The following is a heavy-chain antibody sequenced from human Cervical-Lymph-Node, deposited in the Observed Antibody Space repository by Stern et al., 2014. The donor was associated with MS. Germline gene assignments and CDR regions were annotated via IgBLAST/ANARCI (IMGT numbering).Heavy chain of an antibody. CDR1: GGSISSSSYY. CDR3: ARRSSSWYYFDY. V-gene: IGHV4-39*01. Sequence: QVQLQESGPGLVKPSETLSLTCTVSGGSISSSSYYWGWIRQPPGKGLEWIGSIYYSGSTYYNPSLKSRVTISVDTSKNQFSLKLSSVTAADTAVYYCARRSSSWYYFDYWGQGTLVTVSS. D-gene: IGHD6-13*01. CDR2: IYYSGST. J-gene: IGHJ4*02.